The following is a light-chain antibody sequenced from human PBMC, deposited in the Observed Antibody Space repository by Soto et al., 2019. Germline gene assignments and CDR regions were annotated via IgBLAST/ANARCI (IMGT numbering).Light chain of an antibody. CDR2: AAS. CDR3: QQYYSYPRT. CDR1: QGISSY. J-gene: IGKJ1*01. Sequence: AIRMTQSPSSLSASTGDRVTITCRASQGISSYVAWYQQKPGKAPKLLIYAASTLQSGVPSRFSGSRSGTDFTLTISCLQSEDFATYYCQQYYSYPRTFGQGTKVEIK. V-gene: IGKV1-8*01.